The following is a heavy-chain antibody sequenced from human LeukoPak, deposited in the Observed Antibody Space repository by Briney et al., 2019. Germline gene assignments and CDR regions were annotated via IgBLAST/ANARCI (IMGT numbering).Heavy chain of an antibody. D-gene: IGHD3-16*01. CDR3: ARDGFPMVWGYYGMDV. Sequence: GGSLRLSCAASGFTFSSYGMHWVRQAPGKGLEWVAVISYDGSNKYYADSVKGRFTISRDNSKNTLYLQMNSLRAEDTAVYYCARDGFPMVWGYYGMDVWGQGTTVTVSS. V-gene: IGHV3-30*03. J-gene: IGHJ6*02. CDR1: GFTFSSYG. CDR2: ISYDGSNK.